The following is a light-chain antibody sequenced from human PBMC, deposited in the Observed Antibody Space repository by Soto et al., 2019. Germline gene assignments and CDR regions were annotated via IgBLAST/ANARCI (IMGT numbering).Light chain of an antibody. Sequence: DIVMTQSPLSLPVTPGEPASISCRSSQSLLHSSGYTYLDWYLQKPGQSPQLLIYLGSNRASVGPDRFRGSGSGTDFTLKISRVEAEDVWVYYCMQALQMAVTLGPGTKVDIK. J-gene: IGKJ3*01. CDR1: QSLLHSSGYTY. CDR2: LGS. CDR3: MQALQMAVT. V-gene: IGKV2-28*01.